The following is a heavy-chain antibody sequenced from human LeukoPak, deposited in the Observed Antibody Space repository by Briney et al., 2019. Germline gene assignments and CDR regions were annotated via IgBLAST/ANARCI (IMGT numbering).Heavy chain of an antibody. CDR3: ARGADSRSWFTNHDAFDI. J-gene: IGHJ3*02. CDR2: IRTNGGST. Sequence: GGSLRLSCAASGFTFNNYAMYWVRQAPGKGLEYVPSIRTNGGSTYYADSVKGRFTISRDNSKNTLSLQMGSLRAEDMAVYYCARGADSRSWFTNHDAFDIWGQGTMVTVSS. V-gene: IGHV3-64*02. CDR1: GFTFNNYA. D-gene: IGHD6-13*01.